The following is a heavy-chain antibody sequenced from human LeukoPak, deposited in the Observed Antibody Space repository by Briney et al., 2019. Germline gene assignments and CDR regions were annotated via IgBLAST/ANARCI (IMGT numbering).Heavy chain of an antibody. Sequence: PSETLSLTCTVSGGSISSYYWSWIRQPPGKGLEWIGYIYYSGSTNYNPSLKSRVTISVDTSKNQFSLKLSSVTAADTAVYYCARAVRESYYYYYGMDVWGQGTTVTVSS. J-gene: IGHJ6*02. CDR1: GGSISSYY. CDR2: IYYSGST. D-gene: IGHD3-10*01. CDR3: ARAVRESYYYYYGMDV. V-gene: IGHV4-59*01.